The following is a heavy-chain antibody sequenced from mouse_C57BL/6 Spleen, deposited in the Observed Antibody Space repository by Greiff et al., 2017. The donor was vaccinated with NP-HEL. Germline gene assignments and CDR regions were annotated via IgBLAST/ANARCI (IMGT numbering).Heavy chain of an antibody. CDR2: IYPGSGST. Sequence: VQLQQSGAELVKPGASVKMSCKASGYTFTSYWITWVKQRPGQGLEWIGDIYPGSGSTNSNEKFKSKATLPVDTSSSTAYMQLSSLPSEDSAVYYCARRGLYGNYPFAYWGQGTLVTVSA. V-gene: IGHV1-55*01. D-gene: IGHD2-1*01. CDR3: ARRGLYGNYPFAY. J-gene: IGHJ3*01. CDR1: GYTFTSYW.